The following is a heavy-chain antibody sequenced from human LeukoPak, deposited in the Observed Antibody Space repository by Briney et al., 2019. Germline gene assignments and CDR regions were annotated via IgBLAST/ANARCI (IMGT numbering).Heavy chain of an antibody. D-gene: IGHD2-2*01. CDR1: GYTFTSYG. CDR2: ISAYNGNT. Sequence: VASVKVSCKASGYTFTSYGISWVRQAPGQGLEWMGWISAYNGNTNYAQKLQGRVTMTTDTSTSTAYMELRSLRSDDTAVYYCARSPVVVVPAAIDYWGQGTLVTVSS. CDR3: ARSPVVVVPAAIDY. V-gene: IGHV1-18*01. J-gene: IGHJ4*02.